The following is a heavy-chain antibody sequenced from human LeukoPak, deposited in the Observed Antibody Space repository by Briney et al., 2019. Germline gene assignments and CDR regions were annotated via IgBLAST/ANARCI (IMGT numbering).Heavy chain of an antibody. CDR2: INHSGST. V-gene: IGHV4-34*01. D-gene: IGHD4-23*01. J-gene: IGHJ3*02. Sequence: SETLSLTCAVFGGSFSGYYWRWIRQPPGKGVEWIGEINHSGSTNYNPSLKSRVTISIDTSKNQFSLKLSSVTAADTAVYYCAWHLRKPDYGGNDAFDIWGEGTMVTVSS. CDR1: GGSFSGYY. CDR3: AWHLRKPDYGGNDAFDI.